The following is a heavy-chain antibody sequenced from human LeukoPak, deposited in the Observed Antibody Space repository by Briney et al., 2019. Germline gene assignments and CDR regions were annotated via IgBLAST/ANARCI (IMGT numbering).Heavy chain of an antibody. V-gene: IGHV1-8*01. Sequence: GASVKVSCKASGYTFTSYDINWVRQATGQGLEWMGWMNPNSGNTGYAQKFQGRVTMTRNTSISTAYMELGSLRSEDTAVYYCVGLGRIAVAGGAFDIWGQGTMVTVSS. J-gene: IGHJ3*02. CDR2: MNPNSGNT. CDR1: GYTFTSYD. D-gene: IGHD6-19*01. CDR3: VGLGRIAVAGGAFDI.